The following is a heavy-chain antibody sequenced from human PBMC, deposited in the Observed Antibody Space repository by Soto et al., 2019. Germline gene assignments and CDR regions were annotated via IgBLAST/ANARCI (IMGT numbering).Heavy chain of an antibody. CDR3: ARGRGAAADYFDF. CDR2: ISSSTSHT. D-gene: IGHD6-13*01. Sequence: QVQLVESGGGLVKPGGSLRLSCAVSGFTFSDYYMTWIRQAPGTGLEWVSYISSSTSHTNYADSVKDRFTISRDNAKNSLFLQMNSLRAEDTAVYYCARGRGAAADYFDFWGQGTLVTVSS. CDR1: GFTFSDYY. V-gene: IGHV3-11*05. J-gene: IGHJ4*02.